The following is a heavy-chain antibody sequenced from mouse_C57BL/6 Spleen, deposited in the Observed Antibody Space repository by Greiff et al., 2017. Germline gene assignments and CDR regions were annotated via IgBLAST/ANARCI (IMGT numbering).Heavy chain of an antibody. Sequence: QVQLQQSGAELVRPGASVTLSCKASGYTFTDYEMHWVKQTPVHGLEWIGAIDPETGGTAYNQKFKGKAILTADKSSSTAYMELRSLTSEDSAVYYCTPYYYSFPTDYWGQGTTLTVSS. CDR3: TPYYYSFPTDY. CDR1: GYTFTDYE. D-gene: IGHD1-1*01. J-gene: IGHJ2*01. CDR2: IDPETGGT. V-gene: IGHV1-15*01.